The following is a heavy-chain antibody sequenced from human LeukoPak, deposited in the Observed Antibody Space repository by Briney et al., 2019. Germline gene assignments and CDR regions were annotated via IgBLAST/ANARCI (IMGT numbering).Heavy chain of an antibody. D-gene: IGHD1-26*01. CDR2: IYYSGST. Sequence: PSETLSLTCTVSGGSISSSSYYWGWIRQPPGKGLEWIGSIYYSGSTYYNPSLKSRVTISVDTSKNQFSLKLSSVTAADTAVYYCARGVRELQPAGYWGQGTLVTVSS. CDR3: ARGVRELQPAGY. V-gene: IGHV4-39*07. CDR1: GGSISSSSYY. J-gene: IGHJ4*02.